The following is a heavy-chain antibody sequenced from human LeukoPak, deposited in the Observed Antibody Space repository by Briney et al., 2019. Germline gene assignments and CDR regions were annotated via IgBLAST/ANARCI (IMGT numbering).Heavy chain of an antibody. CDR3: ARRYCSSTSCYNGFDY. Sequence: SVKVSCKASGGTFSSYAISWVRQAPGQGLEWMGRIIPIFGTANYAQKFQGRVTITTDESTSTAYMELSRLRSDDTAVYYCARRYCSSTSCYNGFDYWGQGTLVTVSS. D-gene: IGHD2-2*02. V-gene: IGHV1-69*05. J-gene: IGHJ4*02. CDR2: IIPIFGTA. CDR1: GGTFSSYA.